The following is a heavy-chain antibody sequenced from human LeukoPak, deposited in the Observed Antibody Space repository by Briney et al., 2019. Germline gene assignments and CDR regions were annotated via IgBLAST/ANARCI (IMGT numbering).Heavy chain of an antibody. CDR2: IDPSDSYT. J-gene: IGHJ4*02. V-gene: IGHV5-10-1*01. CDR3: ARRAVGATGYFDY. D-gene: IGHD1-26*01. CDR1: GYSFSPSW. Sequence: GGAPRVSCKGSGYSFSPSWVPWGRQVPGEGLGLMGRIDPSDSYTNYSPSFQGHVTISADKSISTAYLQWSSLKASDTAMYYCARRAVGATGYFDYWGQGTLVTVSS.